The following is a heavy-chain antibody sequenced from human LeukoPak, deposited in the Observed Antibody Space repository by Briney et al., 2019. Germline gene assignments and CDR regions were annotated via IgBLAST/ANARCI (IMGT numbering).Heavy chain of an antibody. D-gene: IGHD5-12*01. V-gene: IGHV3-23*01. J-gene: IGHJ4*02. CDR3: AKDGGYSGYDSGDY. CDR2: ISGSGDST. Sequence: GGSLRLSCAASGFTFSNYAMNWVRQAPGKGLEWVSAISGSGDSTYYADSVKGRFTISRDNSKNTLYLQMNSLRAEDTAVYYCAKDGGYSGYDSGDYWGQGTLVTVSS. CDR1: GFTFSNYA.